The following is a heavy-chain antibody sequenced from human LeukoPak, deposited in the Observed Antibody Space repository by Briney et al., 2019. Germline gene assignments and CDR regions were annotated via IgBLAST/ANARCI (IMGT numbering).Heavy chain of an antibody. V-gene: IGHV4-59*01. CDR2: IYYSGST. Sequence: KPSETLSLTCTVSGGSISSYYWSWIRQPPGKGLEWIGYIYYSGSTNYNPSLKSRVTISVNTSKNQFSLKLSSVTAADTAVYYCARIFETYYYYGMDVWGQGTTVTVSS. J-gene: IGHJ6*02. CDR1: GGSISSYY. CDR3: ARIFETYYYYGMDV.